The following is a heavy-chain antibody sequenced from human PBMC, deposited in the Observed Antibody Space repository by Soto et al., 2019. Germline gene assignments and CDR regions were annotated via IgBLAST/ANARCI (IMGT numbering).Heavy chain of an antibody. J-gene: IGHJ4*02. CDR2: LLYSGRT. Sequence: QLQLQESGPGLVKPSETLSLTCTVSGGSISSTNYFWGWIRQPPGKGLEWIGSLLYSGRTYFNPSLKSRVTISGDTSKNQFSLKLSSVTAADTAVYYCARPGARWGQGTLVTVSS. V-gene: IGHV4-39*01. CDR3: ARPGAR. CDR1: GGSISSTNYF.